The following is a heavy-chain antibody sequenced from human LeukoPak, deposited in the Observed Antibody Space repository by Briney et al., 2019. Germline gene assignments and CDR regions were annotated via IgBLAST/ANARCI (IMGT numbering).Heavy chain of an antibody. D-gene: IGHD2-15*01. CDR3: ARSRRDGYCSGGSCYELDY. CDR1: GGSISSYY. CDR2: IYHSGST. V-gene: IGHV4-59*01. J-gene: IGHJ4*02. Sequence: SETLSLTCTVSGGSISSYYWSWIRQPPGKGLEWIGYIYHSGSTNYNPSLKSRVTISVDTSKNQFSLKLSSVTAADAAVYYCARSRRDGYCSGGSCYELDYWGQGTLVTVSS.